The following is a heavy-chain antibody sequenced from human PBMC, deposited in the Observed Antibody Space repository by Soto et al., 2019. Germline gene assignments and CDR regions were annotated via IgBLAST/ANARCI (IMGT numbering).Heavy chain of an antibody. D-gene: IGHD3-3*01. CDR3: ARLSPVFCSGYPDY. CDR1: GGSISSSSYY. J-gene: IGHJ4*02. V-gene: IGHV4-39*01. Sequence: QLQLQESGPGLVKPSETLSLTCTVSGGSISSSSYYWGWIRQPPGKGLEWIGSIYYSGSTYYNPSLKSRVTISVDTSKNQFSLKLSSVTAADTAVYYCARLSPVFCSGYPDYWGQGTLVTVSS. CDR2: IYYSGST.